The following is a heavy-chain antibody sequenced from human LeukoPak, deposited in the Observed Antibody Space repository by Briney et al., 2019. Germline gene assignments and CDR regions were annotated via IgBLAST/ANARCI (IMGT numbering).Heavy chain of an antibody. V-gene: IGHV4-39*07. D-gene: IGHD1-26*01. CDR1: GGSISSSSHY. CDR2: IYYSGST. J-gene: IGHJ6*03. CDR3: ARDHRGANYYYMDV. Sequence: SETLSLTCTVSGGSISSSSHYWSWIRQPPGKGLEWIGSIYYSGSTYYNPSLKSRVTISVDTSKNQFSLKLSSVTAADTAVYYCARDHRGANYYYMDVWGKGTTVTVSS.